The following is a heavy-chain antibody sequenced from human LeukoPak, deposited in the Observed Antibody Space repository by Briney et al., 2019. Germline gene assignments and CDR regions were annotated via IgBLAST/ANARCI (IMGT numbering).Heavy chain of an antibody. CDR3: ARDSGSASWAYS. CDR2: VHRDGSI. CDR1: GISVSENY. J-gene: IGHJ5*02. D-gene: IGHD2-15*01. Sequence: PGGSLRLSCAASGISVSENYMSWVRRAPGKGLEWVCVVHRDGSIEYADSVKGRFTISRDIAENTLSLQMNSLRVEDTAVYYCARDSGSASWAYSWGQGTLVTVSS. V-gene: IGHV3-66*02.